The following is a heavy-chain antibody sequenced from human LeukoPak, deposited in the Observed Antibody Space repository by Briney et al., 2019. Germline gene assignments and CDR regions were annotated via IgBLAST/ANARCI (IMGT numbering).Heavy chain of an antibody. J-gene: IGHJ6*02. V-gene: IGHV3-7*01. Sequence: GGSVRLSCAASELIFSTDCMSWVRQAPGKGLEWVDYIKEDGSESHYVDSVKGRFTISRDNAKNSLYLQMNSLRAEDTAMYFCAKAGLLWFGESWMDVWGQGTTVTVSS. CDR2: IKEDGSES. D-gene: IGHD3-10*01. CDR1: ELIFSTDC. CDR3: AKAGLLWFGESWMDV.